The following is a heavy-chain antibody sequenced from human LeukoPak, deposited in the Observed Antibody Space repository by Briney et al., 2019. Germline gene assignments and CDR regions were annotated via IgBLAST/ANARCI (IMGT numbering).Heavy chain of an antibody. CDR3: ARAYYVSDCSFLYISFDN. J-gene: IGHJ4*02. Sequence: SETLSLTCTVSGYSISSGYFWGWMRQPPGKGLEWIGSIYQSETAHYNPPLKSRVTISVDTSKNQFSLKLRSVMAAATAVYSCARAYYVSDCSFLYISFDNWGQGTLVTVSS. CDR1: GYSISSGYF. D-gene: IGHD2-21*02. V-gene: IGHV4-38-2*02. CDR2: IYQSETA.